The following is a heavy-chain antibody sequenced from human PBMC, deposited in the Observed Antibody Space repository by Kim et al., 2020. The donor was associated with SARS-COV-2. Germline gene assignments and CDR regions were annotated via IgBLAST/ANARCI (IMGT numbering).Heavy chain of an antibody. J-gene: IGHJ4*02. CDR3: ARELRIAARRFDY. D-gene: IGHD6-6*01. Sequence: YAVSVKSRITINPDTSKNQFSLQLNSVTPEDTAVYYCARELRIAARRFDYWGQGTLVTVSS. V-gene: IGHV6-1*01.